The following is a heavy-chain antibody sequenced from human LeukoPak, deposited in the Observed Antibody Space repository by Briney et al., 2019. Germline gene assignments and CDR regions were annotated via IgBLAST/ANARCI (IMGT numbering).Heavy chain of an antibody. V-gene: IGHV4-31*03. CDR1: GGSISSGGYY. D-gene: IGHD3-10*01. Sequence: SQTLSLTCTVSGGSISSGGYYWSWIRQHPGKGLEWIGYIYYSGSTYYNPSLKSRVTISVDTSKNQFSLKLSSVTAADTAVYYCARGTYYYAPGFDPWGQGTLVTVSS. CDR3: ARGTYYYAPGFDP. CDR2: IYYSGST. J-gene: IGHJ5*02.